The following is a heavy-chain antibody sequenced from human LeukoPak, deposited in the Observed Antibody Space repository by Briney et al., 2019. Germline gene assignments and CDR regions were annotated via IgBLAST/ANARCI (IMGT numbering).Heavy chain of an antibody. J-gene: IGHJ4*02. CDR2: IYYSGST. Sequence: PSETLSLTCSVSGGSISSYYWTWIRQPPGKGLEWIGYIYYSGSTNYNPSLKSRVTISVDTSKNQFSLKLSSVTAADTAVYYCARQGDDYVWGSYRPVDYWGQGTLVTVSS. CDR1: GGSISSYY. D-gene: IGHD3-16*02. CDR3: ARQGDDYVWGSYRPVDY. V-gene: IGHV4-59*08.